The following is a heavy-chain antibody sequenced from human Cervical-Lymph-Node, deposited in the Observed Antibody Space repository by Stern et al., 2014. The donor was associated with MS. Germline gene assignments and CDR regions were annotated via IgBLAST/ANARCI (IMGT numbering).Heavy chain of an antibody. Sequence: VQLLESGAEVKKPGASVKVSCKASGYTFTSYGISWVRQAPGQGLEWMGWIMSSNGNSTYAHKLQGIVTMTTATSTSTAYMELRSLRADDTAVYYCARGLLGSENAFDIWGQGTMVTVSS. D-gene: IGHD2-15*01. CDR3: ARGLLGSENAFDI. CDR2: IMSSNGNS. J-gene: IGHJ3*02. V-gene: IGHV1-18*01. CDR1: GYTFTSYG.